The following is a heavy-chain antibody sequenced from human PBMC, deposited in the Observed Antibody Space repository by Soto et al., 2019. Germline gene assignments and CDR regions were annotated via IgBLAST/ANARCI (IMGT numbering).Heavy chain of an antibody. V-gene: IGHV4-34*01. D-gene: IGHD5-12*01. CDR2: INHSGST. J-gene: IGHJ4*02. CDR3: ARYRRDGYNYWHFDY. CDR1: GGSFSGYY. Sequence: QVQLQQWGAGLLKPSETLSLTCAVYGGSFSGYYWSWIRQPPGKGLEWIGEINHSGSTNYNPSLKSRVTISVDTSKNQFSLKLSSVTAADTAVYYCARYRRDGYNYWHFDYWGQGTLVTVSS.